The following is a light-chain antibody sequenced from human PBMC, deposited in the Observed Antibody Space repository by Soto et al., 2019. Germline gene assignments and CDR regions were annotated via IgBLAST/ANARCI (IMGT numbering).Light chain of an antibody. J-gene: IGKJ2*01. CDR3: QQSYSTLYT. CDR2: AAS. Sequence: DIQMTQSPSSLSASVGDRVAITCRASQSISSFLNWYQQKPGKAPTLLIYAASSLQSGVPSRFSGSGSGTDFTLTISSLQPEDFATYYCQQSYSTLYTFGQGTKVDIK. CDR1: QSISSF. V-gene: IGKV1-39*01.